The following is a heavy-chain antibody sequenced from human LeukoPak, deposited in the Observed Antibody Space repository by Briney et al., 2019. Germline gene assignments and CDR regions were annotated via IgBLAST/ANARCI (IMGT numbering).Heavy chain of an antibody. V-gene: IGHV4-38-2*01. CDR3: ARGVLLYFDTFDY. CDR2: IYHSGST. CDR1: GYSISSGYY. D-gene: IGHD3-9*01. Sequence: WETLSLTCAVSGYSISSGYYWGWIRQPPGKGLEWIGSIYHSGSTYYNPSLKSRVTISVDTSKNQFSLKLSSVTAADTAVYYCARGVLLYFDTFDYWGQGTLVTVSS. J-gene: IGHJ4*02.